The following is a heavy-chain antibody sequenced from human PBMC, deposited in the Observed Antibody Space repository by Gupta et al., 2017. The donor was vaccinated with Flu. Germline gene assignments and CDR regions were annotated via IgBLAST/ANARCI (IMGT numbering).Heavy chain of an antibody. CDR3: AKDFVGGGSSDY. V-gene: IGHV3-30*18. D-gene: IGHD1-26*01. CDR1: GFTFSSYG. J-gene: IGHJ4*02. CDR2: ISYDGSNK. Sequence: QVQLVESGGGVVQPGRSLRLSCAASGFTFSSYGMHWVRQAPDKGLEWVAVISYDGSNKYYADSVKGRFTISRDNSKNTLYLQMNSLRAEDTAVYYCAKDFVGGGSSDYWGQGTLVTVSS.